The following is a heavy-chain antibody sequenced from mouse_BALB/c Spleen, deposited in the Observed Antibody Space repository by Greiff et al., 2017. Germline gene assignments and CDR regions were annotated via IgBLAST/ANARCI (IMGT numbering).Heavy chain of an antibody. CDR2: IYPGNSDT. CDR3: TSTLDSSSEYFDV. V-gene: IGHV1-5*01. D-gene: IGHD1-1*01. CDR1: GYTFTSYW. Sequence: EVKLLESGTVLARPGASVKMSCKASGYTFTSYWMHWVKQRPGQGLEWIGAIYPGNSDTSYNQKFTGQATLTADTYTRTAYMEHSSLTNEYAEVYCYTSTLDSSSEYFDVWGAGTTVTVSS. J-gene: IGHJ1*01.